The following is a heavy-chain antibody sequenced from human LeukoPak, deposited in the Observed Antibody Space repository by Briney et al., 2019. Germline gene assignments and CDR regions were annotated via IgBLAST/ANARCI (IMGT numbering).Heavy chain of an antibody. CDR1: GGSINSYY. J-gene: IGHJ5*02. V-gene: IGHV4-59*08. D-gene: IGHD1-14*01. CDR2: IYYSGST. Sequence: PSETLSLTCTVSGGSINSYYWSWIRQPPGKGLEWIGCIYYSGSTNYNPSLKSRITISVDTSKNQFSLKLSSVSATDTAVYYCARLTARSWFDPWGQGTLVTVSS. CDR3: ARLTARSWFDP.